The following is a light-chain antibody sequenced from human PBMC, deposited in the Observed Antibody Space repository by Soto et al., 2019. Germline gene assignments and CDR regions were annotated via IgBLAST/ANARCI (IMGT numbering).Light chain of an antibody. J-gene: IGKJ3*01. Sequence: EIVLTQSPGTLSLSPGERATLSCRASQSVSSSYLAWYQQKPGQAPRLLIYGASGRATGIPDRFSSSVSGPDFTLTIRRLEPEDFAVYYCQQYGSSPIFTFGPGTKVDIK. V-gene: IGKV3-20*01. CDR3: QQYGSSPIFT. CDR2: GAS. CDR1: QSVSSSY.